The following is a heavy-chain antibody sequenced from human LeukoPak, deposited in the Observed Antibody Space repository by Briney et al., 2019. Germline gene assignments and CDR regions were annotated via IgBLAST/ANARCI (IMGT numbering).Heavy chain of an antibody. Sequence: PGGSLRLSCAASGFTFSTYAMHWVRQAPGKGLEYVSTISNNGGSTFYANSVKDRFTISRDNSKNTLYLQMGSLRTEDMAVYYCARDRRRSSGWGDFDYWGQGTLVTVSS. V-gene: IGHV3-64*01. CDR1: GFTFSTYA. CDR3: ARDRRRSSGWGDFDY. J-gene: IGHJ4*02. D-gene: IGHD6-19*01. CDR2: ISNNGGST.